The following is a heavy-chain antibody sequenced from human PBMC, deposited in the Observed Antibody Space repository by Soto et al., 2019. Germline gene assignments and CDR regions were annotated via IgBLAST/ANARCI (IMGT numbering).Heavy chain of an antibody. D-gene: IGHD6-13*01. J-gene: IGHJ1*01. CDR3: ARQVIAAAGTGYFQH. CDR1: GASISSYY. CDR2: IHYTGNT. V-gene: IGHV4-39*01. Sequence: SETLSLTCTVSGASISSYYWGWIRQPPGKGLEYIGNIHYTGNTFYNASLKSRVTISVDTSKNQVSLKLRSVTAADTAVYYCARQVIAAAGTGYFQHWGQGAPVTVSS.